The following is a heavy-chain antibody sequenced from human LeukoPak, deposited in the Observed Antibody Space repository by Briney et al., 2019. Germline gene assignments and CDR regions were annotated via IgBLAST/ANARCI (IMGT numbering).Heavy chain of an antibody. J-gene: IGHJ3*02. Sequence: GESLNLSCKGSGYSFSSYWIGWVRQMPGKGLEWMGIIYPGDSDTRYSPSFQGQVTISADKSISTAYLQWSSLKASDTAMYYCARRLVVVPAPPHFDAFDIWGQGTMVTVSS. D-gene: IGHD2-2*01. V-gene: IGHV5-51*01. CDR3: ARRLVVVPAPPHFDAFDI. CDR2: IYPGDSDT. CDR1: GYSFSSYW.